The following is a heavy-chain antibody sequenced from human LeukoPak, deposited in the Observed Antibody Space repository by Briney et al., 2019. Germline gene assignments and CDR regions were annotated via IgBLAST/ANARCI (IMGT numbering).Heavy chain of an antibody. CDR2: INPNSGGT. CDR3: AGEMATTRDAFDI. CDR1: GYTFTGFY. J-gene: IGHJ3*02. D-gene: IGHD5-24*01. Sequence: GASVKVSSKASGYTFTGFYMHWVRQAPGQGLEWMGWINPNSGGTNYAQKFQGRVTMTRDTSTSTAYMELSRLRSDDTAVYYCAGEMATTRDAFDIWGQGTMVTVSS. V-gene: IGHV1-2*02.